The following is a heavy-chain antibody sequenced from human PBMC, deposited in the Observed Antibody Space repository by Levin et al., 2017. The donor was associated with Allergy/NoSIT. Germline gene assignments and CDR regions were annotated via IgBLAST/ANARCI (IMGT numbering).Heavy chain of an antibody. CDR1: GYTFTSYG. D-gene: IGHD4-11*01. J-gene: IGHJ2*01. CDR3: ARVVEDYSNYGYWYFDL. CDR2: ISAYNGNT. V-gene: IGHV1-18*01. Sequence: GASVKVSCKASGYTFTSYGISWVRQAPGQGLEWMGWISAYNGNTNYAQKLQGRVTMTTDTSTSTAYMELRSLRSDDTAVYYCARVVEDYSNYGYWYFDLWGRGTLVTVSS.